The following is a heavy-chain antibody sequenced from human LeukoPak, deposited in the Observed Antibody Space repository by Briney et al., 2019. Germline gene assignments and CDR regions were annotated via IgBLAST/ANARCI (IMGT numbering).Heavy chain of an antibody. V-gene: IGHV3-23*01. CDR2: ISRSGEST. CDR1: GFTFSGFA. D-gene: IGHD3-16*01. Sequence: PGGSLRLSCAASGFTFSGFAMSWIRRAPGKGLEWVSSISRSGESTFYADSVRGRFTISRDNSKNTVSLQMESLRAEDTALYYCAKDYAVGSIDYWGQGTLVTVSS. CDR3: AKDYAVGSIDY. J-gene: IGHJ4*02.